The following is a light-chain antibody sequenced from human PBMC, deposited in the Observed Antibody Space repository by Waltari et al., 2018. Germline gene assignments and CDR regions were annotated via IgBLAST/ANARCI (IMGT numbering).Light chain of an antibody. CDR2: DVS. CDR1: SSDVGGYNY. Sequence: QSALTQPRSVSGSPGQSVTISCTGTSSDVGGYNYVSWYQQHPGKAPTLMIYDVSKRPSGVPDRFSGSKSGNTASLTISGLQAEDEADYYCCSYAGSYTWVFGGGTKRTVL. CDR3: CSYAGSYTWV. V-gene: IGLV2-11*01. J-gene: IGLJ3*02.